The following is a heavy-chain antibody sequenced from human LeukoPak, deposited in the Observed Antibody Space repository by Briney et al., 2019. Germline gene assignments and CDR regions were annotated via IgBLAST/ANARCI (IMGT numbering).Heavy chain of an antibody. V-gene: IGHV3-30*04. CDR2: ISYDGSNK. CDR1: GFTFSSYA. Sequence: GGSLRLSCAASGFTFSSYAMHWVRQAPGKGLEWVAVISYDGSNKYYADSVKGRFTISRDNSKNTLYLQMNSLRAEDTAVYYCARELSGSYVNGAFDIWGQGTMVTVSS. J-gene: IGHJ3*02. D-gene: IGHD1-26*01. CDR3: ARELSGSYVNGAFDI.